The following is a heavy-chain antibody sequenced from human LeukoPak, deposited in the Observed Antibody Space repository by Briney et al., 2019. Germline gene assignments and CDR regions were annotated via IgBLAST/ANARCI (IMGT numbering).Heavy chain of an antibody. J-gene: IGHJ4*02. CDR2: IWYDGSNK. CDR3: AKIKAGVAGPFDY. D-gene: IGHD6-19*01. V-gene: IGHV3-33*06. Sequence: GGSLRLSCAASGFTFSSYGMHWVRQAPGKGLEWVAVIWYDGSNKYYADSVKGRFTISRDNSKNTLHLQMNSLRAEDTAVYYCAKIKAGVAGPFDYWGQGTLVTVSS. CDR1: GFTFSSYG.